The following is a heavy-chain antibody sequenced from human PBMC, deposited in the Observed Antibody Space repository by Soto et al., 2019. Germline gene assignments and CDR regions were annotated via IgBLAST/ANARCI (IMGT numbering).Heavy chain of an antibody. Sequence: QVQLVQSGTEVKKPGSSVNVSCQASGGPFNHYTIHCVRQAPGQGLDWMGRIIPLLGMSNYAQRFQGRVTFTADKSTTTVYMELRSLRSDDAAVYFCARAPTVTTQWFDPWGQGTLVTVSS. D-gene: IGHD4-17*01. CDR3: ARAPTVTTQWFDP. CDR2: IIPLLGMS. V-gene: IGHV1-69*02. J-gene: IGHJ5*02. CDR1: GGPFNHYT.